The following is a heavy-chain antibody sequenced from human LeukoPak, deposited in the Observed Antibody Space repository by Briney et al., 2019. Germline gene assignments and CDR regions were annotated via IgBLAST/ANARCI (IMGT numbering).Heavy chain of an antibody. V-gene: IGHV3-30*18. J-gene: IGHJ4*02. CDR2: ISYDGNNK. D-gene: IGHD5-18*01. Sequence: GRSLILSCAASGFTFSSYGMHWVRQAPGKGLEWMAVISYDGNNKYYADSVEGRFTISRDNSKNTLCLQMNSLRAEDTAVYYCAKDIEEGYSYGLFDYWGQGTLVTVSS. CDR3: AKDIEEGYSYGLFDY. CDR1: GFTFSSYG.